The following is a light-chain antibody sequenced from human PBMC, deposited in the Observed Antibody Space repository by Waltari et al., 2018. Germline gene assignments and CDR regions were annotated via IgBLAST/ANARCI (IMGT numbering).Light chain of an antibody. J-gene: IGLJ1*01. V-gene: IGLV3-1*01. CDR3: LAWDGSGYV. CDR2: HDS. CDR1: NLGDQY. Sequence: SYEVTQPPSVSVSPGQTASITCPGDNLGDQYISWYQQKPGQSPVLVIYHDSKRPSGIPERFSGSNSGNTATLTISGTQAMDETDYYCLAWDGSGYVFGTGTKVTVL.